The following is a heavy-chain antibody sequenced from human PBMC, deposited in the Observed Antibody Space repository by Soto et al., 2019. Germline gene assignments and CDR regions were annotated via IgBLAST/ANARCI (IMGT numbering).Heavy chain of an antibody. V-gene: IGHV4-31*03. CDR1: GGSISSRDYY. CDR3: ARDKGGAALKGSGMDV. J-gene: IGHJ6*02. CDR2: IYYNGNT. Sequence: QVQLQESGPGLVKPSQTLSLSCSVSGGSISSRDYYWSWIRHHPEKGLEWIGSIYYNGNTYYNPSLKSRVTGSSDTSMNEFSLKLTSVTAADTAVYYCARDKGGAALKGSGMDVWGQGTTVTVSS. D-gene: IGHD3-10*01.